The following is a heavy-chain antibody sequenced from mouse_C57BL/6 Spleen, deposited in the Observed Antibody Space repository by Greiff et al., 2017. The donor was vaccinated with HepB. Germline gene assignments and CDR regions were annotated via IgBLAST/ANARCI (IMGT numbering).Heavy chain of an antibody. CDR2: IDPSDSET. CDR1: GYTFTSYW. Sequence: QVQLQQPGAELVRPGSSVKLSCKASGYTFTSYWMHWVKQRPIQGLEWIGNIDPSDSETHYNQKFKDKATLTVDKSSSTAYMKLSSLTSEDSAVYYCARADYGSSYVYWYFDVWGTGTTVTVSS. CDR3: ARADYGSSYVYWYFDV. J-gene: IGHJ1*03. V-gene: IGHV1-52*01. D-gene: IGHD1-1*01.